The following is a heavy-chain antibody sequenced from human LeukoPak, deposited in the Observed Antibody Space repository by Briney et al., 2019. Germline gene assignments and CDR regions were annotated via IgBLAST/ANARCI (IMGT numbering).Heavy chain of an antibody. CDR2: IIPILGIA. CDR3: ARDRVGRYFDWLEPSDY. Sequence: SVKVSCKASGGTFSSYAISWVRQAPGQGLEWMERIIPILGIANYAQKFQGRVTITADKSTSTAYVELSSLRSEDTAVYYCARDRVGRYFDWLEPSDYWGQGTLVTVSS. J-gene: IGHJ4*02. V-gene: IGHV1-69*04. D-gene: IGHD3-9*01. CDR1: GGTFSSYA.